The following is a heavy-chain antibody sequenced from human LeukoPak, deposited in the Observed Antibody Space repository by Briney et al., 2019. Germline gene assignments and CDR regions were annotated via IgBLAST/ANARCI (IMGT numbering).Heavy chain of an antibody. V-gene: IGHV1-2*02. D-gene: IGHD2-2*02. CDR3: ARVICSSTSCYRGADY. CDR2: INPNSGGT. CDR1: GYTFTGYY. Sequence: GASVKVSCKASGYTFTGYYMHWVRQAPGQGLEWMGWINPNSGGTNYAQKFQGRVTMTRDTSISTAYMELSRPRSDDTAVYYCARVICSSTSCYRGADYWGQGTLVTVSS. J-gene: IGHJ4*02.